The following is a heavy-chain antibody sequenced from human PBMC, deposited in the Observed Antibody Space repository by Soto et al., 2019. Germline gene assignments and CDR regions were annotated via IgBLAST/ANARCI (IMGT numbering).Heavy chain of an antibody. CDR2: ISGSGGST. CDR1: GFTFSSYA. CDR3: AKDPSDIAARPLDWFDP. V-gene: IGHV3-23*01. D-gene: IGHD6-6*01. Sequence: GGSLRFSCAASGFTFSSYAMSWVRQAPGKGLEWVSAISGSGGSTYYADSVKGRFTISRDNSKNTLYLQMNSLRAEDTAVYYCAKDPSDIAARPLDWFDPWGQGTLVTVSS. J-gene: IGHJ5*02.